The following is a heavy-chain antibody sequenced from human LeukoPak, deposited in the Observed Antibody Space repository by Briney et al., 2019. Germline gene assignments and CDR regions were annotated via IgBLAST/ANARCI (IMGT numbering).Heavy chain of an antibody. CDR1: GGSISTYY. D-gene: IGHD1-26*01. Sequence: NPSETLSLTCTVSGGSISTYYWSWIRQPPGKGLEWIGYIYYSGITDYSPSLKSQVTISMDTSKKQFSLKLSSVTAADTALYYCARWEASRVAFDIWGQGTLVTVSS. V-gene: IGHV4-59*01. CDR3: ARWEASRVAFDI. J-gene: IGHJ3*02. CDR2: IYYSGIT.